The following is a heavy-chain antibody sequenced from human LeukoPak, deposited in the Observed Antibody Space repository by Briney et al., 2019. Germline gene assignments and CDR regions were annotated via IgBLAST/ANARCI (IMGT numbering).Heavy chain of an antibody. Sequence: PVKVSCKASGGTFSSYAISWVRQAPGQGLEWMGGIIPIFGTANYAQKFQGRVTITADESTSTVYMELSSLRYEDTAVYYCARGVYYMDVWGKGTTVTISS. CDR1: GGTFSSYA. V-gene: IGHV1-69*13. CDR2: IIPIFGTA. J-gene: IGHJ6*03. CDR3: ARGVYYMDV.